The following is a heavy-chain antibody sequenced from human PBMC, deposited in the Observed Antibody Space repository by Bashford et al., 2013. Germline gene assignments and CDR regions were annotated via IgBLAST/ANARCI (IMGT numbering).Heavy chain of an antibody. Sequence: GESLKISCEASGYSFISHWIGWVRQMPGKGLEWMGIIYPGDSDTRYSPSFQGQVTISADKSISTAYLQWSSLKASDTAMYYCARLGMAVSAFDYWGQGTLVTVSS. D-gene: IGHD5-24*01. V-gene: IGHV5-51*01. CDR3: ARLGMAVSAFDY. CDR1: GYSFISHW. J-gene: IGHJ4*02. CDR2: IYPGDSDT.